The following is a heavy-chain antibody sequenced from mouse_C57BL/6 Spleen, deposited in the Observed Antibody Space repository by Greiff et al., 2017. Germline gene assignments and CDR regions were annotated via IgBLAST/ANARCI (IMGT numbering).Heavy chain of an antibody. Sequence: QVQLQQPGAELVKPGASVKMSCKASGYTFTSYWITWVKQRPGQGLEWIGDIYPGSGSTNYNGKFKSKATLTVDTSSSTAYMQLSSLTSEDSAVYYCARSGDGYYYFDYWGQGTTLTVSS. J-gene: IGHJ2*01. V-gene: IGHV1-55*01. CDR3: ARSGDGYYYFDY. D-gene: IGHD2-3*01. CDR2: IYPGSGST. CDR1: GYTFTSYW.